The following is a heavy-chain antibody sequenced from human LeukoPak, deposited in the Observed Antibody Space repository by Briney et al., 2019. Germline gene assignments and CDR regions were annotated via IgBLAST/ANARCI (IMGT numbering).Heavy chain of an antibody. V-gene: IGHV4-4*07. J-gene: IGHJ3*02. Sequence: PSETLSLTCTDSGGSLSRYYGRCVRQPAGKGLEWIGRIYTSGITEYNPSLKSRVTMSVDTPKNQFSLKLSSVTTADTAVYYCARADCSSTGCYLGSAFDIWGQGTMVTVSS. D-gene: IGHD2-2*01. CDR2: IYTSGIT. CDR3: ARADCSSTGCYLGSAFDI. CDR1: GGSLSRYY.